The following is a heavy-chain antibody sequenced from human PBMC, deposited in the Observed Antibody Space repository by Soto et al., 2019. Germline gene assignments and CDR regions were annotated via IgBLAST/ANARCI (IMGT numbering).Heavy chain of an antibody. CDR3: ATDRAMITFGGVIVQTDY. V-gene: IGHV3-23*01. CDR1: GFTFSSYA. J-gene: IGHJ4*02. Sequence: GGSLRLSCAASGFTFSSYAMSWVRQAPGKGLEWVSAISGSGGSTYYADSVKGRFTISRDNSKNTLYLQMNSLRAEDTAVYYCATDRAMITFGGVIVQTDYWGQGTLVTVSS. D-gene: IGHD3-16*02. CDR2: ISGSGGST.